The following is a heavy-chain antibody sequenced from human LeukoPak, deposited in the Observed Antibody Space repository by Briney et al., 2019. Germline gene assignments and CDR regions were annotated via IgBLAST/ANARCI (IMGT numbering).Heavy chain of an antibody. J-gene: IGHJ6*03. D-gene: IGHD1-14*01. CDR2: ISAYNGNT. V-gene: IGHV1-18*01. Sequence: ASVKVSCKASGGTFSSYAISWVRQAPGQGLEWMGWISAYNGNTNYAQKLQGRVTMTTDTSTSTAYMELRSLRSDDTAVYCCARVGNPVFYYYMDVWGKGATVTVSS. CDR3: ARVGNPVFYYYMDV. CDR1: GGTFSSYA.